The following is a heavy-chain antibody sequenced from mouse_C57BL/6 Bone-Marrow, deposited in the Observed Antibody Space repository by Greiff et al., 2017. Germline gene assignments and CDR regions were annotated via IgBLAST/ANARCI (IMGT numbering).Heavy chain of an antibody. CDR1: GFNIKDYY. J-gene: IGHJ2*01. V-gene: IGHV14-2*01. CDR2: IDPEDGAT. CDR3: TRSLIYYGTNY. Sequence: VQLQQSGAELVKPGASVKLSCTASGFNIKDYYIHWVKQRTEQGLEWIGRIDPEDGATKYAPKFQDKATITAETSSNTAYLQLSSLTSEDTAVYYCTRSLIYYGTNYWGQGTTLTVSS. D-gene: IGHD1-1*01.